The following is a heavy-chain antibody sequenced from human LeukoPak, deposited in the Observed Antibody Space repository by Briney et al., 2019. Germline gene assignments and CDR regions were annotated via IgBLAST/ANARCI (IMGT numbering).Heavy chain of an antibody. CDR1: GGSISSSSYY. D-gene: IGHD2/OR15-2a*01. Sequence: PSETLSLTCTVSGGSISSSSYYWGWIRQPPGKGLEWIGSIYYSGSTYYNPSLKSRVTISVDTSKNQFSLKLSSVTAADTAVYYCARHVSTIGESFFDYWSQGTLVTVSS. CDR3: ARHVSTIGESFFDY. CDR2: IYYSGST. J-gene: IGHJ4*02. V-gene: IGHV4-39*01.